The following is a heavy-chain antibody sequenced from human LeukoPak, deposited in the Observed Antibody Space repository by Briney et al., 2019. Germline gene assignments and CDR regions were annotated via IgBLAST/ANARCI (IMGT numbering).Heavy chain of an antibody. J-gene: IGHJ4*02. CDR1: GFTFSSYG. V-gene: IGHV3-33*01. D-gene: IGHD6-19*01. CDR2: IWDDGSNE. Sequence: GWSLRLSCAASGFTFSSYGMHWVRQAPGKGLEWVAVIWDDGSNEYYADSVKGRCTISRDNSKNTLYLQMNSLRAEDTSIYYCARDKGGWPWNAFDYWGQGTLVTVSS. CDR3: ARDKGGWPWNAFDY.